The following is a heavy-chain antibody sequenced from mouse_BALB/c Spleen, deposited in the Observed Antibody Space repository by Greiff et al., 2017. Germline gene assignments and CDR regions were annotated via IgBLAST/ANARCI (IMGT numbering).Heavy chain of an antibody. CDR3: AGLAMDY. V-gene: IGHV1S56*01. J-gene: IGHJ4*01. Sequence: VQLKESGPELVKPGASVRISCKASGYTFTSYYIHWVKQRPGQGLEWIGWIYPGNVNTKYNEKFKGKATLTADKSSSTAYMQLSSLTSEDSAVYFCAGLAMDYWGQGTSVTVSS. CDR2: IYPGNVNT. CDR1: GYTFTSYY.